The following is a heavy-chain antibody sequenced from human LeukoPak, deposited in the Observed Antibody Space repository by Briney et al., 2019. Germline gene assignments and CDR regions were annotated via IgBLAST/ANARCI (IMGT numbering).Heavy chain of an antibody. D-gene: IGHD5-18*01. CDR2: ILPVFATV. J-gene: IGHJ5*02. CDR3: VRDNTGGNRSFPPFDP. CDR1: GGTFTSFG. Sequence: ASVKVSCKASGGTFTSFGISWVRQAPGQGLEWVGWILPVFATVHYAQKFQGRVTFTTDESTSTAYMDLSSLRFDDTAVYFCVRDNTGGNRSFPPFDPWGRGTLVTVS. V-gene: IGHV1-69*05.